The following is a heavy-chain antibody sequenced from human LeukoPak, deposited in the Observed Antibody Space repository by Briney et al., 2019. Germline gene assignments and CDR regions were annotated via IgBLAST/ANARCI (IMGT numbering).Heavy chain of an antibody. J-gene: IGHJ4*02. Sequence: GGSLRLSCVASGFKFNDYAMHWVRQAPGKGLEWVSGLSWHSGSIGYADSVKGRFIISRDNAKNSLYLEMNSLRPEDSALNYCAKETKVGENLYYFDYWGRGTLVTVSS. CDR1: GFKFNDYA. V-gene: IGHV3-9*01. CDR2: LSWHSGSI. CDR3: AKETKVGENLYYFDY. D-gene: IGHD1-26*01.